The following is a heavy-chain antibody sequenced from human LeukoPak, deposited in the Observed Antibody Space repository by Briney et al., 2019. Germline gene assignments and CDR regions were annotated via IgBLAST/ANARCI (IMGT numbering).Heavy chain of an antibody. CDR1: RYGFTSSW. Sequence: GESLKISCKGSRYGFTSSWIGWVRQMPGKGVEWMGTLYPGDSDTRYSPSVQGEVTISVNMSISTAYLKGSSLKASDTAMYYCARIWLGWELLRGDAFDIWGQGTMVTVSS. D-gene: IGHD1-26*01. V-gene: IGHV5-51*01. J-gene: IGHJ3*02. CDR2: LYPGDSDT. CDR3: ARIWLGWELLRGDAFDI.